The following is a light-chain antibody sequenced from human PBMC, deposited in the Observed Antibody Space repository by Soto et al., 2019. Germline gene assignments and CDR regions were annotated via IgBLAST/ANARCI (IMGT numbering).Light chain of an antibody. CDR1: QSVSSSY. V-gene: IGKV3-20*01. Sequence: EIVLTQSPGTLSLSPGERATLSCRASQSVSSSYLVWYQQKPGQAPRLLIYGASSRATGIPDRFSGSGSGTDFTLTISRLEPEDCAVYYCQQYGSSRTFGQGTKVEIK. J-gene: IGKJ1*01. CDR3: QQYGSSRT. CDR2: GAS.